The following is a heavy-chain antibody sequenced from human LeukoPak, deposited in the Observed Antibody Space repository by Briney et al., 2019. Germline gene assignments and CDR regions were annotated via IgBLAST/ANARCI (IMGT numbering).Heavy chain of an antibody. D-gene: IGHD3-10*01. CDR2: IYSGGST. V-gene: IGHV3-53*01. CDR1: GFTVSSNY. J-gene: IGHJ4*02. CDR3: AGPRFGELLYDY. Sequence: GGSLRLSCAASGFTVSSNYTSWVRQAPGKGLEWVSVIYSGGSTYYADSVKGRFTISRDNSKNTLYLQMNSLRAEDTAVYYCAGPRFGELLYDYWGQGTLVTVSS.